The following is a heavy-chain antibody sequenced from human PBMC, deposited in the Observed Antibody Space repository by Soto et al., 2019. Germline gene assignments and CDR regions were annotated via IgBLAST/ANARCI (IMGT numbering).Heavy chain of an antibody. V-gene: IGHV1-69*01. Sequence: QVQLVQAGAEVKKPGSSVKVSCKASGGTFDSYAISWVRQAPGQGPEWMGGIIPITGTANYAQKFQGRVTITADESTSTASMQLSSLRSEATAVYYCARSQGSSTSLEIYYYYYSGMDVWGQGTTVTVSS. J-gene: IGHJ6*02. CDR3: ARSQGSSTSLEIYYYYYSGMDV. D-gene: IGHD2-2*01. CDR1: GGTFDSYA. CDR2: IIPITGTA.